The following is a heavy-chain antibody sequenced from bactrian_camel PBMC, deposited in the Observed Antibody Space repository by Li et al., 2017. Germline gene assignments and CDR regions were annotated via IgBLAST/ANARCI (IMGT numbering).Heavy chain of an antibody. J-gene: IGHJ4*01. Sequence: HVQLVESGGGTVQAGGSLRLSCTASGFRFHEYNIKWIRQAPGKEREGVAALDKSGSPTYTYAVAGRFTISKDNVKNTLYLQMDNLKPEDTAMYYCAADYYNLQLARSYTYWGQGTQVTVS. V-gene: IGHV3S1*01. CDR3: AADYYNLQLARSYTY. CDR1: GFRFHEYN. D-gene: IGHD2*01. CDR2: LDKSGSP.